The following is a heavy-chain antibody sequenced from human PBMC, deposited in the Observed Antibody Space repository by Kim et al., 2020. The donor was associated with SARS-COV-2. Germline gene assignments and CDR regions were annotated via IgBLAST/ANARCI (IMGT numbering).Heavy chain of an antibody. Sequence: ASVKVSCKASGYTFTTYNIHWVRQAPGQRLEWMGWINAGNGDTKYLQKLQARVTITGDTSASTVYMELSSLRFEDTAVYYCARELPYGSGSYDYWGQGTLGTVSS. J-gene: IGHJ4*02. D-gene: IGHD3-10*01. CDR3: ARELPYGSGSYDY. V-gene: IGHV1-3*01. CDR1: GYTFTTYN. CDR2: INAGNGDT.